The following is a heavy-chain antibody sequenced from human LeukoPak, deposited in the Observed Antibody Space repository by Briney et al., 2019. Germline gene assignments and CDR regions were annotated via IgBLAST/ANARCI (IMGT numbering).Heavy chain of an antibody. Sequence: PGRSLRLSCAASGFTFDDYAMHWVRQAPGKGLEWVSGISWNSGSIGHADSVKGRFTISRDNAKNSLYLQMNSLRAEDTALYYCAKETDAFDIWGQGTMVTVS. CDR2: ISWNSGSI. V-gene: IGHV3-9*01. CDR1: GFTFDDYA. CDR3: AKETDAFDI. J-gene: IGHJ3*02.